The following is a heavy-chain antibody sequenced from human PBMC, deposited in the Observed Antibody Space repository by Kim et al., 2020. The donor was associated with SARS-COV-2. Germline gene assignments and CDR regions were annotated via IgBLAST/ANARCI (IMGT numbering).Heavy chain of an antibody. CDR1: GFTFSDYY. Sequence: GGSLRLSCAASGFTFSDYYMSWIRQAPGKGLEWVSYISSSGSTIYYADSVKGRFTISRDNAKNSLYLQMNSLRAEDTAVYYCARAGSLNYCSSTSCYRSGLPAYYYGMDVWGQGTTVTVSS. CDR3: ARAGSLNYCSSTSCYRSGLPAYYYGMDV. V-gene: IGHV3-11*01. J-gene: IGHJ6*02. D-gene: IGHD2-2*01. CDR2: ISSSGSTI.